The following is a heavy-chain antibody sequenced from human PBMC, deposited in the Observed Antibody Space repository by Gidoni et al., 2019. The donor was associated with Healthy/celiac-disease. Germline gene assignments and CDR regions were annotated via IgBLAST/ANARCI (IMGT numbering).Heavy chain of an antibody. Sequence: EVQLVESGGGLVKPGGSLRLSCAASGFPFSSYSMNWVRQAPGKGLEWVSSISSSSSYIYYADSVKGRFTISRDNAKNSLYLQMNSLRAEDTAVYYCARDVTSDVDIVATINDYWGQGTLVTVSS. D-gene: IGHD5-12*01. J-gene: IGHJ4*02. CDR3: ARDVTSDVDIVATINDY. CDR1: GFPFSSYS. CDR2: ISSSSSYI. V-gene: IGHV3-21*01.